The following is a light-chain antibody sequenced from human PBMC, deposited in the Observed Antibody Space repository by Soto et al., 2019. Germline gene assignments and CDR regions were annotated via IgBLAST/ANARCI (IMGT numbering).Light chain of an antibody. V-gene: IGKV1-5*01. CDR1: QSISSW. J-gene: IGKJ1*01. CDR3: QQYNSYSPT. CDR2: DAS. Sequence: DIQMTLSPSTLSASLGDRVTITCRASQSISSWLAWYQQKPGKAPKLLIYDASSLESGVPSRFSGSGSGTEFTLTISSLQPDDFATYYCQQYNSYSPTFGQGTKVDIK.